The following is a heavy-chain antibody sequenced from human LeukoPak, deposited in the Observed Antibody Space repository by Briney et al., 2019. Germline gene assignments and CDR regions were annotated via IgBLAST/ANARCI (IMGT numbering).Heavy chain of an antibody. V-gene: IGHV3-9*01. Sequence: GGSLRLSCAASGFTFDDYAMHWVRQAPGKGLEWVSGISWNSGSIGYADSVKGQFTISRDNAKNSLYLQMNSLRAEDTALYYCAKGNGPMVRGVIIFDYWGQGTLVTVSS. CDR1: GFTFDDYA. D-gene: IGHD3-10*01. J-gene: IGHJ4*02. CDR2: ISWNSGSI. CDR3: AKGNGPMVRGVIIFDY.